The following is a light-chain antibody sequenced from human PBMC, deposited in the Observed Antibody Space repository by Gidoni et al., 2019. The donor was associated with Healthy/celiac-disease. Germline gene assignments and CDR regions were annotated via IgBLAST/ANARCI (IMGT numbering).Light chain of an antibody. V-gene: IGLV2-23*01. CDR3: CSYAGTFSYV. J-gene: IGLJ1*01. CDR1: NSDIGTFNL. CDR2: EGN. Sequence: QSALTQPASVSGSPGQSITISCTGTNSDIGTFNLLSWYQQHPGKAPKLMIYEGNTRPSGVSNRFSCSKSVNTASLTIAGLQAEDEADYYCCSYAGTFSYVFGTGTKVTVV.